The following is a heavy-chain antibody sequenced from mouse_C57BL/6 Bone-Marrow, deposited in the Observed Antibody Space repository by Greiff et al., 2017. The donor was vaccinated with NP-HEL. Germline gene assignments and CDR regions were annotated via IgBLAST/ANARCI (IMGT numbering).Heavy chain of an antibody. CDR2: ISDGGSYT. J-gene: IGHJ2*01. D-gene: IGHD2-4*01. CDR1: GFTFSSYA. V-gene: IGHV5-4*01. CDR3: ARDRGLHFDY. Sequence: EVQLQESGGGLVKPGGSLKLSCAASGFTFSSYAMSWVRQTPEKRLEWVATISDGGSYTYYPDNVKGRFTISRDNAKNNLYLQMSHLKSEDTAMYYCARDRGLHFDYWGQGTTLTVSS.